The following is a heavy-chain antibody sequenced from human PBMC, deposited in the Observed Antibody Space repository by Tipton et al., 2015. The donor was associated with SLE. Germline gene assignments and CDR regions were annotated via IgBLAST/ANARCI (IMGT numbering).Heavy chain of an antibody. J-gene: IGHJ4*02. D-gene: IGHD3-22*01. Sequence: RSLRLSCAASGFTFSSYAMHWVRQAPGKGLEWVAVISYDGSNKYYADSVKGRFTISRDNSKNTLDLQMNSLRAEDTAVYYCARQYSRGCLVGYWGQGSMVTVAP. CDR2: ISYDGSNK. CDR3: ARQYSRGCLVGY. CDR1: GFTFSSYA. V-gene: IGHV3-30*04.